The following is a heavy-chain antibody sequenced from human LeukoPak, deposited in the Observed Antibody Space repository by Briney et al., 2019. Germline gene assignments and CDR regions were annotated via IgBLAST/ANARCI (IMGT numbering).Heavy chain of an antibody. CDR2: MYYTGST. CDR1: GGSISSYY. CDR3: ARTTPATGWFLYH. V-gene: IGHV4-59*08. J-gene: IGHJ5*02. D-gene: IGHD6-19*01. Sequence: SETLSLTCTVSGGSISSYYWSWIRQPPGKGLEWIGYMYYTGSTSYNPSLKSRATISVDASKIQFSLKLTSVTAADTAIYYCARTTPATGWFLYHWGQGTLVTVSS.